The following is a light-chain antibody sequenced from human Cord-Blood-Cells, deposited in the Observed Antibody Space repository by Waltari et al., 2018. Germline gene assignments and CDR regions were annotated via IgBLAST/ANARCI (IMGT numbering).Light chain of an antibody. CDR3: CSYAGSSTFLV. CDR2: EGS. Sequence: QSALTQPASVSGSPGQSITISCTGTSSDVGSYNLFSWYQQHPGKDPKIMIYEGSKRPSGVSNRFSGSKSGNTASLTISGLQAEDEADYYCCSYAGSSTFLVFGGGTKLTVL. CDR1: SSDVGSYNL. V-gene: IGLV2-23*03. J-gene: IGLJ2*01.